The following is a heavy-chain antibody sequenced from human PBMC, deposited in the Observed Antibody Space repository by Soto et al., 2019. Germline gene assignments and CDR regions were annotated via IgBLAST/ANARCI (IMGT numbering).Heavy chain of an antibody. CDR3: AKEISVADGPWFFDL. J-gene: IGHJ2*01. CDR1: GFTFNNYG. CDR2: IGNDGSVK. V-gene: IGHV3-30*18. D-gene: IGHD6-13*01. Sequence: QGQLVESGGGVVQPGTSLRLSCAGSGFTFNNYGVHWVRQPPGKGLEWVSVIGNDGSVKYYADSVKGRFTLSRDNSKNTVFLQMNSLRDEDTAVYYCAKEISVADGPWFFDLWGRGTVVTVYS.